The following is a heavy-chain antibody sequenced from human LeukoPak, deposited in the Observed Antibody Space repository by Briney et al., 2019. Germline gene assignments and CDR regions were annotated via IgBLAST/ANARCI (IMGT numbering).Heavy chain of an antibody. Sequence: KPSETLSLTCTVSGGSISSGGYYWSWIRQHPGKGLEWIGYIYYSGSTYYNPSLKSRVTISVDTSKNQFSLKLSSVTAADTAVYYCARDPGGASDWFDPWGQGTLVTVSS. CDR2: IYYSGST. CDR3: ARDPGGASDWFDP. J-gene: IGHJ5*02. D-gene: IGHD3-10*01. CDR1: GGSISSGGYY. V-gene: IGHV4-31*03.